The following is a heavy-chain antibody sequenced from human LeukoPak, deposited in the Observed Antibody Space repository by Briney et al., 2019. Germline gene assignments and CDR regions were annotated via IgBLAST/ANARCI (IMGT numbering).Heavy chain of an antibody. J-gene: IGHJ4*02. Sequence: GGSLRLSCAASGFTFSSYGMHWVRQAPGKGLEWVAVIWYDGSNKYYADSVKGRFTISRDNSKNTLYLQMNSLRAEDTAVYYCARGDTATTHQIDYWGQGTLVTVSS. CDR1: GFTFSSYG. D-gene: IGHD4-17*01. CDR3: ARGDTATTHQIDY. CDR2: IWYDGSNK. V-gene: IGHV3-33*01.